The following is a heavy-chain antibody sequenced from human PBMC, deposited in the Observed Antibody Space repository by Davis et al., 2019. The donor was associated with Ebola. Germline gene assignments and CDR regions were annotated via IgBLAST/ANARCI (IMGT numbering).Heavy chain of an antibody. V-gene: IGHV7-4-1*02. CDR1: GYTFTSYA. Sequence: AASVTVSCKASGYTFTSYAMNWVRQAPGHGLHSIGCIYTHSRIPPYPHGFTGRFVFSLDTSVSTAYLQISSLKAGDTAVYYCARLYFQWGDGGSCYGTGWFDPWGQGTLVTVSS. CDR2: IYTHSRIP. J-gene: IGHJ5*02. CDR3: ARLYFQWGDGGSCYGTGWFDP. D-gene: IGHD2-15*01.